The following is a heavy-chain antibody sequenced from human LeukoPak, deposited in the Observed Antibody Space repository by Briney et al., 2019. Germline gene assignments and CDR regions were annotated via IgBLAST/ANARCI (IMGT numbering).Heavy chain of an antibody. V-gene: IGHV1-69*05. Sequence: ASVKVSCKASGNTFSSYTISWVRQAPGQGLEWMGRIIPIFGTVNYAQKFQGRVTITTDESTSTAYMELSSLRSEDTAVYYCARESRDVYNLYYFDYWGQGTLVTVSS. J-gene: IGHJ4*02. CDR2: IIPIFGTV. CDR3: ARESRDVYNLYYFDY. CDR1: GNTFSSYT. D-gene: IGHD5-24*01.